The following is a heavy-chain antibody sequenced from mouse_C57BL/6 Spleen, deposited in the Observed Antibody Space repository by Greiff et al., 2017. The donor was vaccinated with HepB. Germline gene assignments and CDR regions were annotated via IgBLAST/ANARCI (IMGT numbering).Heavy chain of an antibody. V-gene: IGHV3-1*01. Sequence: DVKLQESGPGMVKPSQSLSLTCTVTGYSITSGYDWHWIRHFPGNKLEWMGYISYSGSTNYNPSLQSRTSITHDTSKHHFFLKLNSVTTEDTATYYGAKGGATVGSFDYWGQGTTLTVSS. CDR2: ISYSGST. CDR3: AKGGATVGSFDY. J-gene: IGHJ2*01. D-gene: IGHD1-1*01. CDR1: GYSITSGYD.